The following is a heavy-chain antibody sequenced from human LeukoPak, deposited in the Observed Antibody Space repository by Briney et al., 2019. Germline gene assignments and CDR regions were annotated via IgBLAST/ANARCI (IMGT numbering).Heavy chain of an antibody. D-gene: IGHD1-26*01. Sequence: ASVKVSCKASGYTFTGYYMHWVRQAPGQGLEWMGWTNPNSGGTNYSQKVQGRVTMTRDTAISKAYMELSRLRSDDTAVYYCARVRGSPKGKSYYFDYWGQGTLVTVSS. V-gene: IGHV1-2*02. CDR3: ARVRGSPKGKSYYFDY. CDR1: GYTFTGYY. CDR2: TNPNSGGT. J-gene: IGHJ4*02.